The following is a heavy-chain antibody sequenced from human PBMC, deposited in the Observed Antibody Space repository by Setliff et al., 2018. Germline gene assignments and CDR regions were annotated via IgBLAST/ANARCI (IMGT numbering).Heavy chain of an antibody. CDR2: IKSKTDGGTT. Sequence: PGGSLRLSCAASGFTFSSYSMSWVRQAPGKGLEWVGRIKSKTDGGTTDYAAPVKGRFTMSRDDSKNTVYLQMNSLKIEDTGVYYCLSEVGYWGQGTLVTVSS. CDR3: LSEVGY. CDR1: GFTFSSYS. J-gene: IGHJ4*02. D-gene: IGHD3-10*01. V-gene: IGHV3-15*01.